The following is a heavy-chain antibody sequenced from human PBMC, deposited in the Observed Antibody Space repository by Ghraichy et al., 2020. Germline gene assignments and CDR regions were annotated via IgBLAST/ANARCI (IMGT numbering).Heavy chain of an antibody. J-gene: IGHJ3*01. D-gene: IGHD1-26*01. CDR3: ARGRPPLSGGYPAAFDV. CDR2: LYFTRNT. Sequence: SETLSLTCTVSGDSVSSSSYYWGWIRQPTGLGRDGITSLYFTRNTYSNLSHNITVTMSVDTSTNHFTLSLTAVTAADTAVYYCARGRPPLSGGYPAAFDVWSQGTM. CDR1: GDSVSSSSYY. V-gene: IGHV4-39*06.